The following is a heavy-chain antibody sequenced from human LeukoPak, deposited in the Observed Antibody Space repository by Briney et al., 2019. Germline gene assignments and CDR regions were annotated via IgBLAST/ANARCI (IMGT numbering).Heavy chain of an antibody. D-gene: IGHD1-14*01. J-gene: IGHJ5*02. CDR3: AAGTGFRFDP. V-gene: IGHV1-24*01. CDR2: FDPEDGET. Sequence: GASVKVSCKVAGYTLTVLSMHCERHPPGKGREWMGGFDPEDGETIYGQKFKGRVNMTDETYTEIACMELSDLRAEDWAVYYCAAGTGFRFDPWGQGTLVTVSS. CDR1: GYTLTVLS.